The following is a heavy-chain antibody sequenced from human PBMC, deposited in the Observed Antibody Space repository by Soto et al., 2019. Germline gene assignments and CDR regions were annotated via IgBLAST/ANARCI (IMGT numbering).Heavy chain of an antibody. J-gene: IGHJ6*02. Sequence: QVQLVESGGGVVQPGRSLRLSCAASGFTFSSYGMHWVRQAPGKGLEWVAVIWYDGSNKYYADSVKGRFTISRDNSKNTLYLQMNSLRAEDTAVYYCARDHITIFGAPYGLDVWGQGTTFTDSS. CDR1: GFTFSSYG. V-gene: IGHV3-33*01. D-gene: IGHD3-3*01. CDR2: IWYDGSNK. CDR3: ARDHITIFGAPYGLDV.